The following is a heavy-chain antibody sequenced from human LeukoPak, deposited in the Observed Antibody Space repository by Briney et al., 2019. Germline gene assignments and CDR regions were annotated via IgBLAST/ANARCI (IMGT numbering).Heavy chain of an antibody. Sequence: PGRSLRLSCAASGFTFSSYGMHWVRQAPGKGLEWVAGIWYDGSNKYYADSVKGRFTISRDNSKNTLYLQMTSLRADDTAVYYCARNSSSWCYFDYWGQGTMVTVSS. D-gene: IGHD6-13*01. CDR1: GFTFSSYG. J-gene: IGHJ4*02. V-gene: IGHV3-33*01. CDR3: ARNSSSWCYFDY. CDR2: IWYDGSNK.